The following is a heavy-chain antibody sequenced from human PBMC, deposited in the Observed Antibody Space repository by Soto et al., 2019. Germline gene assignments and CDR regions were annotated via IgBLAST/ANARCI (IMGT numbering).Heavy chain of an antibody. CDR1: GFNLRDYY. D-gene: IGHD3-16*01. Sequence: QVRLVESGGGSVKPAGSLRLSCAASGFNLRDYYMTWIRQAPGKGLEFLSYINPGGDVINYVDSVKGRFTISRDNAKNSLYLHMNSLRGEDTAVYYCTRDPRITDFWGQGTLVTVSS. CDR3: TRDPRITDF. V-gene: IGHV3-11*01. CDR2: INPGGDVI. J-gene: IGHJ4*02.